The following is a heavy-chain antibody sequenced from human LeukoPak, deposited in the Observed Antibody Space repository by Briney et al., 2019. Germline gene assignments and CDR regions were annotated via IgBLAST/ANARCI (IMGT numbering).Heavy chain of an antibody. CDR3: ARDPEWASVVVPAAIDY. J-gene: IGHJ4*02. CDR1: GFTFSSYS. CDR2: ISSSSSYI. V-gene: IGHV3-21*01. Sequence: GGSLRLSCAASGFTFSSYSMNWVRQAPGKGLEWVSSISSSSSYIYYADSVKGRFTVSRDNAKNSLYLQMNSLRAEDTAVYYCARDPEWASVVVPAAIDYWGQGTLVTVSS. D-gene: IGHD2-2*01.